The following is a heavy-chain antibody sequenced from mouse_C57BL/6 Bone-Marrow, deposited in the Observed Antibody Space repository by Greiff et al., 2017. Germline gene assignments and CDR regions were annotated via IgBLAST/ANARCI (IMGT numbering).Heavy chain of an antibody. CDR2: ISNGGGST. D-gene: IGHD2-4*01. V-gene: IGHV5-12*01. J-gene: IGHJ3*01. Sequence: EVKLQESGGGLVQPGGSLKLSCAASGFTFSDYYMYWVRQTPEKRLEWVAYISNGGGSTYYPDTVTGRFTISRDNAKNTLYLQMSRLKSEDTAMYYCARPGDYGETWFAYWGQGTLVTVSA. CDR3: ARPGDYGETWFAY. CDR1: GFTFSDYY.